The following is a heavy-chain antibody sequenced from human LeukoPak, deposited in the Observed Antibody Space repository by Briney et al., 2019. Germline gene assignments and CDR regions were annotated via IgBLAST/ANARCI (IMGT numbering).Heavy chain of an antibody. CDR2: ISTSSSYI. Sequence: PGGSLRLSCAASGFTFSSYSMNWVRQAPGKGLEWVSSISTSSSYIYYADSVKDRFTISRDNAKKSLYLQMNSLRADDTAVYYCARGASVVAGNDNAFDIWGQGTMVTVSS. CDR3: ARGASVVAGNDNAFDI. D-gene: IGHD6-19*01. V-gene: IGHV3-21*01. J-gene: IGHJ3*02. CDR1: GFTFSSYS.